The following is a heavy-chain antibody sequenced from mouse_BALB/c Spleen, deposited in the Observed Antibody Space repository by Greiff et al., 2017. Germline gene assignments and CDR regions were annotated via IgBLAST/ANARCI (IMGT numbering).Heavy chain of an antibody. CDR1: GFAFSSYD. CDR3: ARGYDLYAMDY. CDR2: ISSGGGST. V-gene: IGHV5-12-1*01. D-gene: IGHD2-2*01. J-gene: IGHJ4*01. Sequence: EVKLVESGGGLVKPGGSLKLSCAASGFAFSSYDMSWVRQTPEKRLEWVAYISSGGGSTYYPDTVKGRFTISRDNAKNTLYLQMSSLKSEDTAMYYCARGYDLYAMDYWGQGTSVTVSS.